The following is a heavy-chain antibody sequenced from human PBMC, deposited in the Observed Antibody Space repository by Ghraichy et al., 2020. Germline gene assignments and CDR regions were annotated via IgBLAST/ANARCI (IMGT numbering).Heavy chain of an antibody. D-gene: IGHD2-15*01. CDR1: GFTFSSYA. Sequence: GGSLRLSCAASGFTFSSYAMSWVRQAPGKGLEWVSAISGSGGSTYYADSVKGRFTISRDNSKNTLYLQMNSLRAEDTAVYYCAKDMRGYCSGGSCLYNWFDPWGQGTLVTVSS. J-gene: IGHJ5*02. CDR3: AKDMRGYCSGGSCLYNWFDP. CDR2: ISGSGGST. V-gene: IGHV3-23*01.